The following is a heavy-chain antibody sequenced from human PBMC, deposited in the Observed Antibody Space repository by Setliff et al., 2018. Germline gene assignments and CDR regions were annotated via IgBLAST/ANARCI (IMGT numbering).Heavy chain of an antibody. Sequence: RASVKVSCKASGGTFSSYGISWVRQAPGQGLEWVGGTIPIFGTTDYAQKFQGRVTMTRDTSISTAYMELSGLRSDDAAVYYCARTYTTSSHFDYWGQGTLVTVSS. V-gene: IGHV1-69*05. D-gene: IGHD6-6*01. CDR2: TIPIFGTT. J-gene: IGHJ4*02. CDR3: ARTYTTSSHFDY. CDR1: GGTFSSYG.